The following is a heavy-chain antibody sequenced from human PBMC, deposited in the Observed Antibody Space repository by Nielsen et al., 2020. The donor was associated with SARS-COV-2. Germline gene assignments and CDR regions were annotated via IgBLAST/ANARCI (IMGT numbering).Heavy chain of an antibody. Sequence: GGSLRLSCAASGFTFDDYAMHWVRQAPGKGLEWVSGISWNSGSIGYADSVKGRFTISRDNAKNSLYLQMNSLRVEDTAVYYCARVSSMWLTYMDVWGQGTTVTVSS. V-gene: IGHV3-9*01. D-gene: IGHD6-19*01. CDR3: ARVSSMWLTYMDV. J-gene: IGHJ6*02. CDR2: ISWNSGSI. CDR1: GFTFDDYA.